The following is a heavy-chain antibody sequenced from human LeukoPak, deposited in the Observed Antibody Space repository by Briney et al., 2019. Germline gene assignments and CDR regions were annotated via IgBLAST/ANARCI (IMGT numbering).Heavy chain of an antibody. CDR1: GFTFSSYW. CDR3: ASFAAAGTIAYYYYYMDV. D-gene: IGHD6-13*01. CDR2: IKQDGSEK. J-gene: IGHJ6*03. V-gene: IGHV3-7*01. Sequence: PGGPLRLSCAASGFTFSSYWMSWVRQAPGKGLEWVANIKQDGSEKYYVDSVKGRFTISRDNAKNSLYLQMNSLRAEDTAVYYCASFAAAGTIAYYYYYMDVWGKGTTVTVSS.